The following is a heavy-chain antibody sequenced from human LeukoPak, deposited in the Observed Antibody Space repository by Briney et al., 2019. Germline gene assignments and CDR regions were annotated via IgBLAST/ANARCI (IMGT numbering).Heavy chain of an antibody. Sequence: GASVKVSCKASGYTFTGYYMHWVRQAPGQGLEWMGWINPNSGGTNYAQKFQGRVTMTRDTSISTAYMELSRLRSDDTAVYYCARAHSSGLLANAFDIWGQGTMVTVSS. J-gene: IGHJ3*02. CDR3: ARAHSSGLLANAFDI. D-gene: IGHD3-22*01. V-gene: IGHV1-2*02. CDR2: INPNSGGT. CDR1: GYTFTGYY.